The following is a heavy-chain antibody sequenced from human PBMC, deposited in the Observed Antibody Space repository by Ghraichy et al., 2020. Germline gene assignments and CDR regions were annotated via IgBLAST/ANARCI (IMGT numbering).Heavy chain of an antibody. J-gene: IGHJ6*02. CDR1: GFTFRTSG. CDR3: AKGRGIVGASVYYYGMDV. D-gene: IGHD1-26*01. CDR2: IRSDGSES. Sequence: GGSLRLSCATSGFTFRTSGMHWVRQAPGKGLEWAAFIRSDGSESHYVSSVKGRFTISSYNSKDTLYLQMNSLSAEDTAIYYCAKGRGIVGASVYYYGMDVWGQGTTVTVSS. V-gene: IGHV3-30*02.